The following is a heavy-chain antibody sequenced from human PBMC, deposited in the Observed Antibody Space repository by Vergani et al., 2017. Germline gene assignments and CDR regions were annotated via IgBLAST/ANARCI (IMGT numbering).Heavy chain of an antibody. CDR1: GSSISSSNW. D-gene: IGHD3-22*01. CDR3: ARSPEYYYDSSGYHTPAAFDI. Sequence: QVQLQESGPGLVKPSGTLSLTCAVSGSSISSSNWWSWVRQPPGKGLEWIGEIYHSGSTNYNPSLKSRVTISVDKSKNQFSLKLSSVTAADTAVYYCARSPEYYYDSSGYHTPAAFDIWGQGTMVTVSS. CDR2: IYHSGST. V-gene: IGHV4-4*02. J-gene: IGHJ3*02.